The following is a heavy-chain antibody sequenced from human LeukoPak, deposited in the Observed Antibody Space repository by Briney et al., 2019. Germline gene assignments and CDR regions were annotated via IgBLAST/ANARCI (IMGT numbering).Heavy chain of an antibody. V-gene: IGHV4-61*01. CDR2: SYYSGST. CDR3: ARVYYSNSYDYWYFDL. CDR1: GGSISSGSYY. D-gene: IGHD6-13*01. Sequence: SETLCLTCTVSGGSISSGSYYWSWIRQPPGKGLEWIAYSYYSGSTNYNPSLKSRVTISVDTSKNQFSLKLSSVTAADTAVYYCARVYYSNSYDYWYFDLWGRGTLVTVSS. J-gene: IGHJ2*01.